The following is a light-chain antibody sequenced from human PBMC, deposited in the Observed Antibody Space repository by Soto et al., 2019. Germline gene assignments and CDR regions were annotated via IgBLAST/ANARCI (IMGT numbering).Light chain of an antibody. V-gene: IGLV2-11*01. CDR1: SSDVGGYNY. CDR3: CSYAGTYVV. Sequence: QSALTQPRSVSGSPGQSVTISCTGTSSDVGGYNYVTWYQQHPGKAPKLMTYDVNRRPSGVPDRFSGSKSGNTASLTISGLQAGDEADYFCCSYAGTYVVFGGGTKLTVL. J-gene: IGLJ2*01. CDR2: DVN.